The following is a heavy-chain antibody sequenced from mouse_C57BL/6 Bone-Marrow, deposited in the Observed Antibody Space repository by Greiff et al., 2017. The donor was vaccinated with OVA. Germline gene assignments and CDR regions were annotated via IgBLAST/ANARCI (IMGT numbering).Heavy chain of an antibody. V-gene: IGHV10-1*01. Sequence: EVQLVESGGGLVQPKGSLKLSCAASGFSFNTYAMNWVRQAPGKGLEWVARIRSKSNNYATYYADSVKDRFTISRDDSESMLYLQMNNLKTEDTAMYYCVRPLYDGYHAFAYWGQGTLVTVSA. D-gene: IGHD2-3*01. J-gene: IGHJ3*01. CDR1: GFSFNTYA. CDR2: IRSKSNNYAT. CDR3: VRPLYDGYHAFAY.